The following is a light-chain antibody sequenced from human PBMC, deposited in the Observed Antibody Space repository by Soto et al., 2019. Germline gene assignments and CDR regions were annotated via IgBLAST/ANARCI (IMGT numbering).Light chain of an antibody. CDR1: QTISNW. CDR3: QQYNSYPKT. CDR2: AAS. J-gene: IGKJ1*01. V-gene: IGKV1-5*01. Sequence: DLQMTQSPSTLSASVGARVTITCRASQTISNWLAWYQQKPGEAPKVLIFAASTLQSGVPSRFSGSGYGTQVTITLSSLQPDDFETYYCQQYNSYPKTFGQGTKVDIK.